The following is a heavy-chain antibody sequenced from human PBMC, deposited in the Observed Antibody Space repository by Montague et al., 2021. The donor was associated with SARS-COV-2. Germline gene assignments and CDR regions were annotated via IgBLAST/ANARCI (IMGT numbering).Heavy chain of an antibody. CDR3: ARGGGYSYGALDY. J-gene: IGHJ4*02. CDR1: GGSFSGYY. Sequence: SETLSLTCVVYGGSFSGYYWSWIRQPPGKGLEWIGEINHSGSTNYNPSLKGRVTISVDTSKKRFSLRLNSVTAADTAVYYCARGGGYSYGALDYWGQGTLVTVSS. V-gene: IGHV4-34*01. CDR2: INHSGST. D-gene: IGHD5-18*01.